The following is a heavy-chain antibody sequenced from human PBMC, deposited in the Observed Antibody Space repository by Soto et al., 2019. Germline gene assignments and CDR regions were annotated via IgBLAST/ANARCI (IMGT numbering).Heavy chain of an antibody. CDR3: ARGKLDRSGYYLDY. D-gene: IGHD3-22*01. J-gene: IGHJ4*02. V-gene: IGHV1-69*02. Sequence: QVQLVQSGAEVKKPGSSVKVSCKASGGTFSSYTISWVRQAPGQGLEWMGRIIPSLGIANYAQKFQGRVTITADKSTRTAYMELSSLSSEDTAVYYCARGKLDRSGYYLDYWGQGTLVTVSS. CDR2: IIPSLGIA. CDR1: GGTFSSYT.